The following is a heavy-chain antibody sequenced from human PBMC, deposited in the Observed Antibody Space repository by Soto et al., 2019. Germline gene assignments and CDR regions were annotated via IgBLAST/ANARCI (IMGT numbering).Heavy chain of an antibody. CDR2: ISAYNGNT. CDR3: AREGGYDFDNWFDP. D-gene: IGHD5-12*01. CDR1: GYTVTSYG. Sequence: ASVKVSCKASGYTVTSYGISWVRQAPGQGLEWMGWISAYNGNTNYAQKLQGRVTMTTDTSTSTAYMELRSLRSDDTAVYYCAREGGYDFDNWFDPWGQGTLVTVSS. J-gene: IGHJ5*02. V-gene: IGHV1-18*01.